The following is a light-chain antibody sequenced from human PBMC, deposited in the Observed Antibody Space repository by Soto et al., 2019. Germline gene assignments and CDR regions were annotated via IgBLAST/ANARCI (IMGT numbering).Light chain of an antibody. Sequence: EIVLTQSPATLSLSPGERATLSCRASQSVSSYLAWYQQKPGQTPRLLIYDASNTATDIPARFSGSGSGTDFTLTISSLEPADFAVYYCQQRSNWPVTFGKATRVEIK. CDR1: QSVSSY. CDR2: DAS. V-gene: IGKV3-11*01. CDR3: QQRSNWPVT. J-gene: IGKJ1*01.